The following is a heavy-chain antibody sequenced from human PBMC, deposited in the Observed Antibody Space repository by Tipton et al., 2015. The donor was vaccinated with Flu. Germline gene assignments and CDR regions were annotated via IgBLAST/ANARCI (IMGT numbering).Heavy chain of an antibody. Sequence: QLVQSGAEVKKPGESLKISCKGSGYSFTSYWIGWVRQMPGKGLEWMGIIYPGDSNTRYSPSFQGQVTISADKSISTAYLQWSSLKASDTAMYYCARHGAGSTMVRGVIIDYWGQGPLVTVSS. J-gene: IGHJ4*02. CDR3: ARHGAGSTMVRGVIIDY. D-gene: IGHD3-10*01. V-gene: IGHV5-51*01. CDR1: GYSFTSYW. CDR2: IYPGDSNT.